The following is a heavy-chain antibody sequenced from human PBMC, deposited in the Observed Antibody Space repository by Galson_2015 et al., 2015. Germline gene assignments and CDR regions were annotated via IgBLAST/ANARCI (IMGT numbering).Heavy chain of an antibody. V-gene: IGHV3-30-3*01. J-gene: IGHJ4*02. D-gene: IGHD6-19*01. CDR2: ISYDGSNK. CDR1: GFTFSSYA. CDR3: ARGGRGSSGWTDNRY. Sequence: SLRLSCAASGFTFSSYAMHWVRQAPGKGLEWVAVISYDGSNKYYADSVKGRFTISRDNSKNTLYLQMNSLRAKDTAVYYCARGGRGSSGWTDNRYWGQGTLVTVSS.